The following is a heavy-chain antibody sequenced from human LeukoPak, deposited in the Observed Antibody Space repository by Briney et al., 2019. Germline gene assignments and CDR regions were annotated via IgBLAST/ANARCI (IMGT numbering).Heavy chain of an antibody. CDR2: IYYSGGT. CDR3: ARGESEYYFDY. Sequence: SETLSLTCSVSGGSISSSSYYWGWIRQPPGKGLEGIGSIYYSGGTYYNPSLKSRVTISADTSKNQFSLKLSSVTAADTAVYYCARGESEYYFDYWGQGTLVTVSS. CDR1: GGSISSSSYY. J-gene: IGHJ4*02. V-gene: IGHV4-39*01.